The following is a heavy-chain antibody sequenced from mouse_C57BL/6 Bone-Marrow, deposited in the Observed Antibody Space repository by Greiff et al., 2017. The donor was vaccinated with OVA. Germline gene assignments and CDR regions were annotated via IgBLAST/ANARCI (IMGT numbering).Heavy chain of an antibody. V-gene: IGHV5-4*01. CDR2: ISDGGSYT. J-gene: IGHJ2*01. D-gene: IGHD1-1*01. CDR1: GFTFSSYA. Sequence: EVQRVESGGGLVKPGGSLKLSCAASGFTFSSYAMSWVRQTPEKRLEWVATISDGGSYTYYPDNVKSRFTISRDNAKNNLYLQMSHLKSEDTAMYYCARDGYYYGPYYFDYWGQGTTLTVSS. CDR3: ARDGYYYGPYYFDY.